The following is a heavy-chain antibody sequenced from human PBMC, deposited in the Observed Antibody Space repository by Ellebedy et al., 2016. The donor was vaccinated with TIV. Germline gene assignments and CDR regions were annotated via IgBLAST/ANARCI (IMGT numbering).Heavy chain of an antibody. V-gene: IGHV3-23*01. CDR1: GLCFSSYA. J-gene: IGHJ4*02. CDR3: AKDRTPGDGYWVFDF. D-gene: IGHD5-18*01. Sequence: GESLKIPCAASGLCFSSYAMSLVRQAPGKRLEWGSGIVGSGGSRYADSVKGRFTISRDNSKSTLDLQMSSLRAEDTAVYYCAKDRTPGDGYWVFDFWGQGTLVTVST. CDR2: IVGSGGSR.